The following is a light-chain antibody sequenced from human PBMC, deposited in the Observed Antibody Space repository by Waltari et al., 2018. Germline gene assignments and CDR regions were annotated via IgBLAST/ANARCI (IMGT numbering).Light chain of an antibody. V-gene: IGKV1-39*01. Sequence: DIQMTQSPSSLSASAGDRLTLTCQASQNINSHLNWYHQKPGRAPRVLIYGASNLETGVPSRFRGSGSGTDFTLTISCLQPEDCATYFCQQTYTTPPVTFGAGTKVEIK. J-gene: IGKJ4*01. CDR2: GAS. CDR1: QNINSH. CDR3: QQTYTTPPVT.